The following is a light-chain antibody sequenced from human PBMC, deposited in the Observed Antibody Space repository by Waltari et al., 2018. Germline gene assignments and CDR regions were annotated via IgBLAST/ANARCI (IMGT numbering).Light chain of an antibody. CDR2: DDG. J-gene: IGLJ1*01. CDR1: PIGRNN. Sequence: SYELTQPPSVSLAPGPTARSPGAGAPIGRNNVHWYQHKPGQAPVLVVYDDGDRPSGIPERFSGSNSGNTAALTISRVDAGDEAEYYCQVWDSGSNHYVFGTVTKVTVL. V-gene: IGLV3-21*02. CDR3: QVWDSGSNHYV.